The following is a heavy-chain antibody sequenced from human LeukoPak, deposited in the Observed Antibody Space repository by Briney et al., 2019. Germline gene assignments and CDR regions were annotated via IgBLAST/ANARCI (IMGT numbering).Heavy chain of an antibody. Sequence: GGSLRLSCAASGFTFSSYAMHWVRQAPGKGLEWVAVISYDGSNKYYADSVKGRFTISRDNSKNTLYLQMNSLRAEDTAVYYCARGRVDIVAVLGYWGQGTLVTVSS. J-gene: IGHJ4*02. V-gene: IGHV3-30-3*01. CDR3: ARGRVDIVAVLGY. D-gene: IGHD5-12*01. CDR1: GFTFSSYA. CDR2: ISYDGSNK.